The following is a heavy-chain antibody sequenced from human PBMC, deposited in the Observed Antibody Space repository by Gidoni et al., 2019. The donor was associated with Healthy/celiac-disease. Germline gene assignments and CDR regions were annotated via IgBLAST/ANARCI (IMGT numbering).Heavy chain of an antibody. V-gene: IGHV4-30-2*01. Sequence: QVQLQESGPGLVKPSQTLSLTCTVSGGSLSSGGYSWSWIRQPPGKGLEWIGYLYHTGSTYYNPSLKSRLTMSVDRSKNQFSLKLSSVTAADTAVYYCARAPCSGGSCNLFDPWGQGTLVTVSS. CDR2: LYHTGST. CDR3: ARAPCSGGSCNLFDP. CDR1: GGSLSSGGYS. J-gene: IGHJ5*02. D-gene: IGHD2-15*01.